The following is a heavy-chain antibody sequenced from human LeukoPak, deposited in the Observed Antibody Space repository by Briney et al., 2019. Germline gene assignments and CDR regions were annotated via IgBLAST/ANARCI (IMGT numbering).Heavy chain of an antibody. Sequence: GGSLRLSCAASGFTFSSYDMHWVRQAPGKGLEWVAVISYDGSNKYYADSVKGRFTISRDNSKNTLYLQMNSLRAEDTAVYYCARVPAGSGSSKYGYWGQGTLVTVSS. CDR1: GFTFSSYD. CDR3: ARVPAGSGSSKYGY. CDR2: ISYDGSNK. V-gene: IGHV3-30*04. D-gene: IGHD3-10*01. J-gene: IGHJ4*02.